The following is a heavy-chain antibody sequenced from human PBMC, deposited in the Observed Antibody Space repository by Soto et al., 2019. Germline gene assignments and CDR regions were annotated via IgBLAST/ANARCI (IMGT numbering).Heavy chain of an antibody. D-gene: IGHD2-15*01. CDR3: SVGVVVAATDAFDI. CDR1: GGSSSSSSNY. Sequence: PSENLYLTCTVSGGSSSSSSNYCGWIRQPQGKGLEWIGSIYYSGSTYYNPSLKSRVTISVDTSKNQFSLKLSSVTAADTAVYYCSVGVVVAATDAFDIWGQGTMVTVSS. J-gene: IGHJ3*02. V-gene: IGHV4-39*01. CDR2: IYYSGST.